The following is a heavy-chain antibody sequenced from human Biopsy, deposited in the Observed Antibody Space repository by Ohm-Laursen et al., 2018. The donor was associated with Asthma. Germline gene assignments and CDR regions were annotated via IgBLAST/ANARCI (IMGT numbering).Heavy chain of an antibody. CDR2: VMTVFGTT. D-gene: IGHD6-19*01. CDR1: GGTFSNFA. CDR3: ARCQVGYSSGWSLLLKKIYYSGMDV. Sequence: GASVKVSCNAPGGTFSNFAISWVRQAPGHGLDWLGGVMTVFGTTNFAQKFQGRVTITADESTSTAYMEVTSLRSEDTAIYYCARCQVGYSSGWSLLLKKIYYSGMDVWGQGTAVTVSS. V-gene: IGHV1-69*13. J-gene: IGHJ6*02.